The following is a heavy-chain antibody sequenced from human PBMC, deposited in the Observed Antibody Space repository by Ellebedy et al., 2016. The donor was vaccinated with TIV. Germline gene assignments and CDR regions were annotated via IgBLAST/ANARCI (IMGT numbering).Heavy chain of an antibody. J-gene: IGHJ4*02. CDR3: AREGGFMGGYWNHIDY. D-gene: IGHD1-1*01. V-gene: IGHV4-4*07. CDR1: GGSFSGYY. CDR2: IYTSGST. Sequence: SETLSLXXAVYGGSFSGYYWSWIRQPPGKGLEWIGRIYTSGSTNYNPSLKSRVTMSVDTSKNQFSLKLSSVTAADTAVYYCAREGGFMGGYWNHIDYWGQGTLVTVSS.